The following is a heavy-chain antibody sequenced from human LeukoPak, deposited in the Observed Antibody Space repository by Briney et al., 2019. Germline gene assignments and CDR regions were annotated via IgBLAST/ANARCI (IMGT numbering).Heavy chain of an antibody. CDR1: GYTFITYG. J-gene: IGHJ3*02. D-gene: IGHD3-22*01. CDR3: ARDRGYYDSSGDAFDI. V-gene: IGHV1-18*01. Sequence: GASVKVSCKASGYTFITYGITWLRQAPGQGLEWMAWIRADNGDTKFGQKFQGRVTLTTDKSTRTAYMELSRLRSDDTAVYYCARDRGYYDSSGDAFDIWGQGTMVTVSS. CDR2: IRADNGDT.